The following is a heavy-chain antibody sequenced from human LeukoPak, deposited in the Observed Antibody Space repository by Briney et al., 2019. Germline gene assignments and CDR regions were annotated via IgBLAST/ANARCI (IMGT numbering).Heavy chain of an antibody. Sequence: QPGGSLRLSXAASGFTFSSYAMSWVRQAPGKGLEWVSAISGSGGSTYYADSVKGRFTISRDNSKNTLYLQMNSLRAEDTAVYYCANGGSTYYDYVWDNWGQGTLVTVSS. V-gene: IGHV3-23*01. D-gene: IGHD3-16*01. CDR3: ANGGSTYYDYVWDN. CDR2: ISGSGGST. J-gene: IGHJ4*02. CDR1: GFTFSSYA.